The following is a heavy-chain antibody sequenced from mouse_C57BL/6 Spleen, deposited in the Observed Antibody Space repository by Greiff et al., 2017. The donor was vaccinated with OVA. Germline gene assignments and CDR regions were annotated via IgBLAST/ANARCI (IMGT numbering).Heavy chain of an antibody. D-gene: IGHD1-1*01. CDR3: ARSEYYGSIPFAY. V-gene: IGHV1-26*01. CDR1: GYTFTDYY. Sequence: VQLQQSGPELVKPGASVKISCKASGYTFTDYYMNWVKQSHGKSLEWIGDINPNNGGTSYNQKFKGKATLTVDKSSSTAYMELRSLTSEDSAVYYCARSEYYGSIPFAYWGQGTLVTVSA. CDR2: INPNNGGT. J-gene: IGHJ3*01.